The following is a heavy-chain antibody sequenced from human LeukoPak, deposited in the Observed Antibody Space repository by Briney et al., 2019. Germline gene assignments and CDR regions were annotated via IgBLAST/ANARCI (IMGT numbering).Heavy chain of an antibody. V-gene: IGHV1-58*02. CDR3: AVFSSGLNYYFDY. J-gene: IGHJ4*02. D-gene: IGHD6-19*01. CDR2: IVVGSGNT. Sequence: SVKVSCKASGFTFTRSAMQWVRQARGQRLEWIGWIVVGSGNTNYAQKFQERVTITRDMSTSTAYMELSSLRSEDTAVYYCAVFSSGLNYYFDYWGQGTLVTVSS. CDR1: GFTFTRSA.